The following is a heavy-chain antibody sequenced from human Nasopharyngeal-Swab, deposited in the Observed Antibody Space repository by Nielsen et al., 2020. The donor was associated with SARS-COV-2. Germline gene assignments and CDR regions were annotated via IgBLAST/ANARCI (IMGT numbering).Heavy chain of an antibody. CDR3: ARVLPFRITGTSGMDV. J-gene: IGHJ6*02. D-gene: IGHD1-7*01. V-gene: IGHV1-46*01. Sequence: WVRQAPGQGLEWMGIINPTDGSTSYAQKFEARVTMTRVTSTSTVYMELNSLRSEDTAVYYCARVLPFRITGTSGMDVWGQGTTVTVSS. CDR2: INPTDGST.